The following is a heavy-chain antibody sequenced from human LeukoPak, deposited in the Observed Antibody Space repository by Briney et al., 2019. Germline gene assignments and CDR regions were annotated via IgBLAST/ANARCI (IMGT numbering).Heavy chain of an antibody. V-gene: IGHV3-73*01. Sequence: PGGSLRLSCAASGFTFSGSAMHWVRQASGKGLEWVGRIRSKANDYATTYTASVKGRFTISRDDSKNTAYLQMNSLEVEGTAVHCTSHPVYSSPEALAYWGQGTQVTVSS. CDR2: IRSKANDYAT. D-gene: IGHD6-13*01. CDR1: GFTFSGSA. J-gene: IGHJ4*02. CDR3: TSHPVYSSPEALAY.